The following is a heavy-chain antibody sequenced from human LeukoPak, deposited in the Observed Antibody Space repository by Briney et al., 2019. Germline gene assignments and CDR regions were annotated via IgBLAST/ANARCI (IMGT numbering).Heavy chain of an antibody. CDR3: AKDGYWEPWAFDI. CDR2: ISGSGGST. CDR1: GFTFSSYA. Sequence: PGGSLRLSCAASGFTFSSYAMNWVRQAPGKGLEWVSAISGSGGSTYYADSVKGRFTISRDNSRNTVYLQMNSLRAEDTAVYYCAKDGYWEPWAFDIWGQGTMVTVSS. V-gene: IGHV3-23*01. J-gene: IGHJ3*02. D-gene: IGHD1-26*01.